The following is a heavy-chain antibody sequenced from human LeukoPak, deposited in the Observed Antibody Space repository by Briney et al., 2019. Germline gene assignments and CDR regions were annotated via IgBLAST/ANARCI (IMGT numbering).Heavy chain of an antibody. CDR1: GGSISSYY. V-gene: IGHV4-59*01. CDR2: IYYSGST. D-gene: IGHD1-26*01. CDR3: ARGRLYGGRTGCGFDV. J-gene: IGHJ3*01. Sequence: SETLSLTCTVSGGSISSYYWTWIRQPPGKGLEWIGYIYYSGSTNYNPSLKSRVTISVDTSKNQFSLKLSSVTAADTAVYYCARGRLYGGRTGCGFDVWGQGTMVTVSS.